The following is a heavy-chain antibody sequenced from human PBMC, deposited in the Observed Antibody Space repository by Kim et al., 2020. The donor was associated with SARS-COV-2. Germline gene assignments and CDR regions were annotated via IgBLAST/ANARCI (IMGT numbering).Heavy chain of an antibody. J-gene: IGHJ4*02. CDR3: TRGTPKFDF. Sequence: GSTPLNTSLKGRVTISIDTSKNQFSLKLSSGTAADTAVYYCTRGTPKFDFWGQGTLVTVSS. CDR2: GST. D-gene: IGHD2-15*01. V-gene: IGHV4-30-2*05.